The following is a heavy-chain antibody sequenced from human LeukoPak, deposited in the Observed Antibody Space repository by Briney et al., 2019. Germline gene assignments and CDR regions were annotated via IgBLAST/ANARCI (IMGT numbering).Heavy chain of an antibody. CDR2: LYYTGTT. CDR1: GGSISSSSYY. J-gene: IGHJ4*02. V-gene: IGHV4-39*01. CDR3: ARRTSGWYFFDY. Sequence: SETLSLTCTVSGGSISSSSYYWGWIRQPPGKWLEWIGSLYYTGTTYYNPSLKSRVTISVDTSENQFSLKLSSVTAADTAVYYCARRTSGWYFFDYWGQGSLVTVSS. D-gene: IGHD6-19*01.